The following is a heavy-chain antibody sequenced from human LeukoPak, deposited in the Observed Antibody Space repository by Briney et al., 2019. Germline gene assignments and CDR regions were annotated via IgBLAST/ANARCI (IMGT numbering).Heavy chain of an antibody. CDR1: EFRFGRDW. CDR3: ATLDSTKSVF. CDR2: IKQDGSEE. V-gene: IGHV3-7*01. Sequence: PPGGSLRLSCVASEFRFGRDWISWVRQAPGKGLEWVACIKQDGSEEYYVGSVRGRFTVSVDNGKNSLYLQMNSLRTEDTARYYCATLDSTKSVFWGRGTAVTVSS. D-gene: IGHD2-2*01. J-gene: IGHJ1*01.